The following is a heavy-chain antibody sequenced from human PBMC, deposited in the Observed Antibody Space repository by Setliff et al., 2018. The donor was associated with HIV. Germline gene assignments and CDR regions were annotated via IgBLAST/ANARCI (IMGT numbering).Heavy chain of an antibody. CDR1: GGSIRSGLNY. CDR3: ARGHVVGTSRYFDF. V-gene: IGHV4-61*09. Sequence: KASETLSLTCSVSGGSIRSGLNYWTWIRQPAGKGLEWIGQIYSGGTTNYNPSLKRRVTISVDMPKNHFSLNLTSVTAADTAVYYCARGHVVGTSRYFDFWGRGTLVTVSS. CDR2: IYSGGTT. J-gene: IGHJ4*01. D-gene: IGHD2-15*01.